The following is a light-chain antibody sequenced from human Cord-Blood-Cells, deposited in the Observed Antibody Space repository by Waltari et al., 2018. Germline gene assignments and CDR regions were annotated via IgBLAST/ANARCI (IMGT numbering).Light chain of an antibody. V-gene: IGLV2-11*01. CDR3: CSYAGSYTYVV. Sequence: QSALTQPRCVSGPPGPSVTISCTGTSRDFGGSHYVSWYQQQPCKAPKLMIYDVRKRPSGVPDRFSGSKSGNTASLTISGLQAEDEADYYCCSYAGSYTYVVFGGGTKLTVL. CDR1: SRDFGGSHY. CDR2: DVR. J-gene: IGLJ2*01.